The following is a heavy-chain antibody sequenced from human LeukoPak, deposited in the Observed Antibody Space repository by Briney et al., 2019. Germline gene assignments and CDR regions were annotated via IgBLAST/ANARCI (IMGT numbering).Heavy chain of an antibody. D-gene: IGHD6-6*01. Sequence: PSETLSLTCTVSNYSISSGYYWGLIRQPPGKGLAWIGSIYHSGSTYYNPSLKSRVTISVDTSKNQFSLKLSSVTAADTAVYYCARDLPSIARLYYFDYWGQGTLVTVSS. CDR2: IYHSGST. CDR3: ARDLPSIARLYYFDY. CDR1: NYSISSGYY. J-gene: IGHJ4*02. V-gene: IGHV4-38-2*02.